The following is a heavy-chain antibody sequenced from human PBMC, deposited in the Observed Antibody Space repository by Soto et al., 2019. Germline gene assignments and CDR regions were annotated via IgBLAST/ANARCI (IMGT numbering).Heavy chain of an antibody. D-gene: IGHD4-4*01. CDR2: ISYDGGHK. J-gene: IGHJ6*02. Sequence: QVQLVESGGGVVHPERSLRLSCSASEFTFSSYAMHWVRQAPGKGLEWVAGISYDGGHKFYGDSVRGRFTISRDSSKTTVFLQMISLRPENTAAYYCARVKTDYSNPRGPFCFYGMDVWGQGTTVTVSS. CDR1: EFTFSSYA. V-gene: IGHV3-30-3*01. CDR3: ARVKTDYSNPRGPFCFYGMDV.